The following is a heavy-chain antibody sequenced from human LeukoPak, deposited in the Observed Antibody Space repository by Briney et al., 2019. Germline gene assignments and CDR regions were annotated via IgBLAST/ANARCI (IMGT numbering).Heavy chain of an antibody. CDR1: GGSISSSNYY. D-gene: IGHD3-10*01. CDR3: ARSLGIIRAFDI. J-gene: IGHJ3*02. V-gene: IGHV4-39*01. Sequence: SETLSLTCTVSGGSISSSNYYWGWIRQPPGKGLERIGSISYSGSTYYNPSLKSRVTISVDASKNQFSLNLSSVTAADTAVYYCARSLGIIRAFDIWGQGTMVTVSS. CDR2: ISYSGST.